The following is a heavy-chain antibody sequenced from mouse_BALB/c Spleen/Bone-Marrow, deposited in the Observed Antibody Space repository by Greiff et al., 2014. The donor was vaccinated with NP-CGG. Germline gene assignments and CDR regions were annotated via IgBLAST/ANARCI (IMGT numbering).Heavy chain of an antibody. CDR1: GYTFSSYW. V-gene: IGHV1-9*01. Sequence: VQLQQSGAELMKPGASVKISCKAPGYTFSSYWIEWVKQRPGHGLGWIGEILPGRGSTNYNEKFKGKATVTADTSSNTAYMQLSSLTSEDAAGYYCARGYAMDYGGQGTSVTVSS. CDR3: ARGYAMDY. J-gene: IGHJ4*01. CDR2: ILPGRGST.